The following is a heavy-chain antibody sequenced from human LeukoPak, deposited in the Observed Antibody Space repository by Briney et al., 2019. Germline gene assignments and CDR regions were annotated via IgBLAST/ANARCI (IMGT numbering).Heavy chain of an antibody. D-gene: IGHD2-15*01. CDR3: ARVLVVVATYNFDY. V-gene: IGHV4-34*01. J-gene: IGHJ4*02. Sequence: SETLSLTCAVYGGSFSGYYWSWIRQPPGKGLEWIGEINHSGSTNYNPSLKSRVTISVDTSKNQFSLKLSSVTVADTAVYYCARVLVVVATYNFDYWGQGTLVTVSS. CDR1: GGSFSGYY. CDR2: INHSGST.